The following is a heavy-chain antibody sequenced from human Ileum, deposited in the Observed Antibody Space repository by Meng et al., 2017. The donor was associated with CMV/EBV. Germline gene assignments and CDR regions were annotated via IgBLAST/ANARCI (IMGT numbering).Heavy chain of an antibody. CDR1: GFGYGYYR. V-gene: IGHV3-74*01. CDR3: ARENNGPEEY. J-gene: IGHJ4*01. Sequence: YWGASGFGYGYYRMQWVRQGPGKGVEWVSRVDKDETFRKYAESVEGRCIVSRDNAKNMLYLEMNSLRAEDTAIYYCARENNGPEEYWGQGTLVTVSS. CDR2: VDKDETFR. D-gene: IGHD1-14*01.